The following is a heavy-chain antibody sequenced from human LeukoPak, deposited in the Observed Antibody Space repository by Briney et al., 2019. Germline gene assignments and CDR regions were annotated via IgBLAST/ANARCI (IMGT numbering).Heavy chain of an antibody. V-gene: IGHV4-38-2*02. Sequence: KPSETLFLTCTVSGYSISSGYYWGWIRQPPGKGLEWIGSIHHSGSTNYNPSLKSRVTISLDTSKNQFSLKLSSVTAADTALYYCARRIAVTGSFDFWGQGTLVTVSS. CDR3: ARRIAVTGSFDF. CDR1: GYSISSGYY. J-gene: IGHJ4*02. CDR2: IHHSGST. D-gene: IGHD6-19*01.